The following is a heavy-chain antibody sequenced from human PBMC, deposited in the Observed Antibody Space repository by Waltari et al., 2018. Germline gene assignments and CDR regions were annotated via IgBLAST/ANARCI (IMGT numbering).Heavy chain of an antibody. D-gene: IGHD3-22*01. CDR2: ISDSGGST. Sequence: EVRLLESGGGLVQPGGSLRLSCAAFGFPFRRVALTWVRQAPGKGLDWVSTISDSGGSTYYADSVKGRFTISRDNSKITLYLQMSSLRVEDTAIYYCGKLDYDGNGFPNYFDHWGQGTLVTVSS. CDR3: GKLDYDGNGFPNYFDH. CDR1: GFPFRRVA. V-gene: IGHV3-23*01. J-gene: IGHJ4*02.